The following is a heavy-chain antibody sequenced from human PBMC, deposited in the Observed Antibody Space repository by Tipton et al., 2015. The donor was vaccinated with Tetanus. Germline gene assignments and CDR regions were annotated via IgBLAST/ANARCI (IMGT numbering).Heavy chain of an antibody. Sequence: GSLRLSCAASGFTISGYWMHWVRQAPGKGLVWVSRIRSDGSTTYYADSVKGRFTISRDNAKNTVYLQMNSLRVEDTAIYYCAKSAWLDPWGQGTLVTVSS. J-gene: IGHJ5*02. CDR1: GFTISGYW. CDR3: AKSAWLDP. V-gene: IGHV3-74*01. CDR2: IRSDGSTT.